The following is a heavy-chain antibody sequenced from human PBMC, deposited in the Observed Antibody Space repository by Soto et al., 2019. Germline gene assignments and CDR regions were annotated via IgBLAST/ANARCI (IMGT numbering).Heavy chain of an antibody. Sequence: ESGGGVVQPGRSLRLSCAASGFTFSSYAMHWVRQAPGKGLEWVAVISYDGSNKYYADSVKGRFTISRDNSKNTLYLQMNSLRAEDTAVYYCARSRAAAGTPYYYYGMDVWGQGTTVTVSS. CDR1: GFTFSSYA. V-gene: IGHV3-30-3*01. D-gene: IGHD6-13*01. CDR2: ISYDGSNK. J-gene: IGHJ6*02. CDR3: ARSRAAAGTPYYYYGMDV.